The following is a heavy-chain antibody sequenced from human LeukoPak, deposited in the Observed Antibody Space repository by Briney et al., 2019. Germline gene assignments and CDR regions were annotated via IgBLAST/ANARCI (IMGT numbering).Heavy chain of an antibody. V-gene: IGHV3-21*01. Sequence: GGSLRLSCAASGFTFSSYSMNWVRQAPGKGLEWVSSISSSSSYIYYADSVKGRFTISRDNAKNSLYLQMNSLRAEDTAVYYCARVYRGYCSSTSCSKVTHTTLHFDYWGQGTLVTVSS. CDR2: ISSSSSYI. J-gene: IGHJ4*02. D-gene: IGHD2-2*01. CDR3: ARVYRGYCSSTSCSKVTHTTLHFDY. CDR1: GFTFSSYS.